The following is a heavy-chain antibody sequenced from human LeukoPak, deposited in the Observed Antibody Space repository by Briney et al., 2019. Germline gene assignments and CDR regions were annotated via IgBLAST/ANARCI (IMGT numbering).Heavy chain of an antibody. CDR1: GGSISSYY. V-gene: IGHV4-4*07. Sequence: SETLSLTCTVSGGSISSYYWSWIRQPPGKGLEWIGRIYTSGSTNYNPSLKSRVTMSVDTSKNQFSLKLSSVTAADTAVYYCARDKPGYYDSSGYPYYFDYWGQGTLVTVSS. J-gene: IGHJ4*02. CDR2: IYTSGST. CDR3: ARDKPGYYDSSGYPYYFDY. D-gene: IGHD3-22*01.